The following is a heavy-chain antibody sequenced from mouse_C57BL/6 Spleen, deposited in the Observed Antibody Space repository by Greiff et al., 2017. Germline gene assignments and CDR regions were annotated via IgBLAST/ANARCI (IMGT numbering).Heavy chain of an antibody. CDR1: GFTFSDYY. J-gene: IGHJ1*03. CDR2: INYDGSST. D-gene: IGHD1-1*01. CDR3: ARDRGYYGSSYYWYFDV. Sequence: DVKLVESEGGLVQPGSSMKLSCTASGFTFSDYYMAWVRQVPEKGLEWVANINYDGSSTNYLDSLKSRFIISRDNAKNILYLQMSSLKSEDTATYYCARDRGYYGSSYYWYFDVWGTGTTVTVSS. V-gene: IGHV5-16*01.